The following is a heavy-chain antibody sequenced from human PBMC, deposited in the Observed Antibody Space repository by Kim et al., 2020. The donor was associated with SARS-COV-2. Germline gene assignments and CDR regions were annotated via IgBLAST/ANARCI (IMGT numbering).Heavy chain of an antibody. CDR1: GFTFSSYA. J-gene: IGHJ3*02. CDR3: AKLRKDYYDSSGYQLDAFDI. D-gene: IGHD3-22*01. Sequence: GGSLRLSCAASGFTFSSYAMSWVRQAPGKGLEWVSAISGSGGSTYYADSVKGRFTISRDNTKNTLYLQMNSLRAEDTAVYYCAKLRKDYYDSSGYQLDAFDIWGQGKMVTVSS. CDR2: ISGSGGST. V-gene: IGHV3-23*01.